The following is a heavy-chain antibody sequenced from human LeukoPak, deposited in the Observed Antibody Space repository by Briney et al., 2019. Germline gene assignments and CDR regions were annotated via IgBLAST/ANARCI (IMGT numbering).Heavy chain of an antibody. CDR2: IYHSGST. Sequence: PSETLSLTCAVSGGSISSGGYSWSWIRQPPGKGLEWIGYIYHSGSTYYNPSLKSRVTISVDRSKNQFSLKLSSVTAADTAVYYCARNGAPADHYGMDVWGQGTTVTVSS. J-gene: IGHJ6*02. CDR3: ARNGAPADHYGMDV. D-gene: IGHD2-2*01. V-gene: IGHV4-30-2*01. CDR1: GGSISSGGYS.